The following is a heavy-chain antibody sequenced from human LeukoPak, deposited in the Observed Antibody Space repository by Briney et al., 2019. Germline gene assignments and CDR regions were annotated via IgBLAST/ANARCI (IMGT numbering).Heavy chain of an antibody. V-gene: IGHV3-23*01. D-gene: IGHD3-22*01. J-gene: IGHJ4*02. CDR3: AKDPSTNHIITMIVPTTDY. Sequence: GGSLRLSCAASGFTFSSYAMSWVRQAPGKGLEWVSAISGSGGSTYYADSVKGRFTISRDNSKNTLYLQMNSLRAEDTAVYYCAKDPSTNHIITMIVPTTDYWGQGTLVTVSS. CDR1: GFTFSSYA. CDR2: ISGSGGST.